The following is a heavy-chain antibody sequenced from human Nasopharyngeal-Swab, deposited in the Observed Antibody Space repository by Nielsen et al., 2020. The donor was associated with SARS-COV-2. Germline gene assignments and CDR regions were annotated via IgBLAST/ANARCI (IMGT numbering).Heavy chain of an antibody. V-gene: IGHV1-3*01. Sequence: ASVTVSRKASGYTFTSYAMHWVRQAPGQRLEWMGWINAGNGNTKYSQKFQGRVTITRDTSASTAYMELSSLRSEDTAVYYCARGIPAAGTIDYWGQGTLVTVSS. J-gene: IGHJ4*02. CDR3: ARGIPAAGTIDY. CDR1: GYTFTSYA. D-gene: IGHD6-13*01. CDR2: INAGNGNT.